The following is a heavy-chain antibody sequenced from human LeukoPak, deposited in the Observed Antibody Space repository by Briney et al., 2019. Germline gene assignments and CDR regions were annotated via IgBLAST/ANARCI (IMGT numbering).Heavy chain of an antibody. CDR2: INHSGST. D-gene: IGHD3-10*02. J-gene: IGHJ6*02. V-gene: IGHV4-4*02. CDR3: ARNVYYYYGMDV. CDR1: GGSISSSNW. Sequence: SETLSLTCAVSGGSISSSNWWSWVRQPPGKGLEWIGEINHSGSTNYNPSLKSRVTISVDTSKNQFSLKLSSVTAADTAVYYCARNVYYYYGMDVWGQGTTVTVSS.